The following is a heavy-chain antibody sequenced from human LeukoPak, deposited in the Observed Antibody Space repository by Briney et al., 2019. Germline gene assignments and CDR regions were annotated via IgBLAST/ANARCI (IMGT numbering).Heavy chain of an antibody. Sequence: ASVKVSCKASGGTFSSYAISWVRQDPGQGLEWMGGIIPIFGTANYAQKFQGRVTITADKSTSTAYMELSSLRSEDPAVYYCAKAMNYGSGSQSGGFDYWGQGTLVTVSS. CDR1: GGTFSSYA. D-gene: IGHD3-10*01. V-gene: IGHV1-69*06. CDR2: IIPIFGTA. CDR3: AKAMNYGSGSQSGGFDY. J-gene: IGHJ4*02.